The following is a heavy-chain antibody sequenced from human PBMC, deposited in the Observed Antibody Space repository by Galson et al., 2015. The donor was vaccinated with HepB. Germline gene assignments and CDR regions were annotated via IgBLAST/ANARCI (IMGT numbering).Heavy chain of an antibody. CDR3: TTKYDLHAFDF. CDR1: GLIFSNAW. V-gene: IGHV3-15*07. Sequence: SLRLSCAASGLIFSNAWMNWVRQAPGKGLEWVGRINSKTDGGTADYAAPVKGRFTMSRDDSKHTLYLQMNSLKTEDTAVYYCTTKYDLHAFDFWGQGTMVTVSS. J-gene: IGHJ3*01. D-gene: IGHD3-16*01. CDR2: INSKTDGGTA.